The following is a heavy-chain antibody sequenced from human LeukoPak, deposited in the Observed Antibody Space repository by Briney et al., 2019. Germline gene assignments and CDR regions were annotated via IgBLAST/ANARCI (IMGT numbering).Heavy chain of an antibody. CDR2: INHSGST. CDR3: ARGVKGYSSSWYPRNYYYYMDV. J-gene: IGHJ6*03. CDR1: GGSFSGYY. V-gene: IGHV4-34*01. Sequence: SETLSLTCAVYGGSFSGYYWSWIRQPPGKGLEWIGEINHSGSTNYNPSLKSRVTISVDTSKNQFSLKLSSVTAADTAVYYCARGVKGYSSSWYPRNYYYYMDVWGKGTTVTVS. D-gene: IGHD6-13*01.